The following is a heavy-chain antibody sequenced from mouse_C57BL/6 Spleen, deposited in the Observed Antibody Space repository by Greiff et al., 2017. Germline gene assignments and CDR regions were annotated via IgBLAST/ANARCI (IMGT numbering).Heavy chain of an antibody. Sequence: QVQLQQSGAELVRPGSSVKLSCKASGYTFTSYWMHWVKQRPIQGLEWIGNIDPSDSETHYNQKFKDKATLTVDKSSSTAYMQLSSLTSEDSAVYYCARYYYGSSYGLDYWGQGTTLTVSS. CDR1: GYTFTSYW. CDR2: IDPSDSET. V-gene: IGHV1-52*01. J-gene: IGHJ2*01. D-gene: IGHD1-1*01. CDR3: ARYYYGSSYGLDY.